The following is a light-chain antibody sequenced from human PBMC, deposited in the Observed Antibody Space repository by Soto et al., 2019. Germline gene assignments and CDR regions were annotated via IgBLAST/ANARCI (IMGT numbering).Light chain of an antibody. Sequence: QSVLTQPASVSGSPGQSIAISCTGTSSDVGGYKYVSWYQQYPGKAPKLMIYDVSNRPSGVSDRFSGSKSGNTASLTISGLQSEDEADYYCSSYTSSSSYVFGTGTKFTVL. J-gene: IGLJ1*01. V-gene: IGLV2-14*01. CDR2: DVS. CDR1: SSDVGGYKY. CDR3: SSYTSSSSYV.